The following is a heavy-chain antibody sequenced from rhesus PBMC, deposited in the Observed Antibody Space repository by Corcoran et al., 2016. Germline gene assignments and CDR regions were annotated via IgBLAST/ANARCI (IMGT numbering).Heavy chain of an antibody. Sequence: EVQLVESGGGLVQSGGSLRLSCVTSGFTFSNYWMNWVRQAPGKGLEWVGFIKGKADRGTTEYADSVKDRFTISRDDSRNTLYLQMSNLKAEDTAVYFCTRDRWLAEATDRFDVWGPGVLVTVSS. D-gene: IGHD6-43*01. CDR3: TRDRWLAEATDRFDV. CDR2: IKGKADRGTT. V-gene: IGHV3-16*01. J-gene: IGHJ5-1*01. CDR1: GFTFSNYW.